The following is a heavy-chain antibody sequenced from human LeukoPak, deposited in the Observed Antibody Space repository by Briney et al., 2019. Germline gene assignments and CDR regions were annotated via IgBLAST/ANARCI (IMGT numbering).Heavy chain of an antibody. CDR2: INHSGST. CDR1: GGSFSGYY. CDR3: ARGYCSGGSCYSGLDY. V-gene: IGHV4-34*01. Sequence: SETLSLTCAVYGGSFSGYYWSWIRQPPGKGLEWIGEINHSGSTNYNPSLKSRVTISVDTSKNQFSLKLSSVTAADTAVYYRARGYCSGGSCYSGLDYWGQGTLVTVSS. D-gene: IGHD2-15*01. J-gene: IGHJ4*02.